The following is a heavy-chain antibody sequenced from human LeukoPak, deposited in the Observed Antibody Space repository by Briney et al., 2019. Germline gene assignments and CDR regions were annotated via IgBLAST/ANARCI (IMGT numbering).Heavy chain of an antibody. CDR3: ARTNYGDYRNWFDP. Sequence: SGPALVKPTQTLTLTCTFSGFSLSTSGMRVSWIRQPPGMALEWLARIDWDDDKFYSTSLKTRLTISKDTSKNQVVLTMTNMDPVDTATYYCARTNYGDYRNWFDPWGQGTLVTVSS. D-gene: IGHD4-17*01. CDR1: GFSLSTSGMR. V-gene: IGHV2-70*04. CDR2: IDWDDDK. J-gene: IGHJ5*02.